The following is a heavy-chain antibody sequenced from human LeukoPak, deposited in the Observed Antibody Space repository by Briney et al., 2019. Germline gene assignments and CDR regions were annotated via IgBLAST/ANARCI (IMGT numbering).Heavy chain of an antibody. V-gene: IGHV3-23*01. CDR2: ICGSGGST. CDR3: AKRYSSVWYYFDY. D-gene: IGHD6-19*01. Sequence: GGSLRLSCAASGFTFSSYAMSWVRQAPGKGLEWVSAICGSGGSTYYADSVKGRFTISRDNSKNTLYLQMNSLRAEDTAVYYCAKRYSSVWYYFDYWGQGTLVTVSS. J-gene: IGHJ4*02. CDR1: GFTFSSYA.